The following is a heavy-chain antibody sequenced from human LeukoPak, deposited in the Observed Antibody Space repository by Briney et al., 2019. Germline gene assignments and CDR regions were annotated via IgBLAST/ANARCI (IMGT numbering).Heavy chain of an antibody. Sequence: GGSLRLSCAASGFTVSSNYMSWVRQAPGKGLEWVPVIYSGGSTYYADSVKGRFTISRDNSKNTLYLQMNSLRAEDTASYYCARSVEFVRGYFDYWGQGTLVTVSS. CDR2: IYSGGST. D-gene: IGHD4-23*01. V-gene: IGHV3-53*01. CDR1: GFTVSSNY. CDR3: ARSVEFVRGYFDY. J-gene: IGHJ4*02.